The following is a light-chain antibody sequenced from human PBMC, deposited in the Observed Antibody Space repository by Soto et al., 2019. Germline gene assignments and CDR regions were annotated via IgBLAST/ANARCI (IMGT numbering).Light chain of an antibody. CDR1: SSDVGGYNY. V-gene: IGLV2-14*01. CDR2: EVT. J-gene: IGLJ1*01. CDR3: TSYTSSNTLGV. Sequence: QSALTQPASGSGSPGQSITISCTGTSSDVGGYNYVSWYQQHPGQAPKLMIYEVTNRPSGVSNRFSGSRSGNTASLTISGLQADDEADYYCTSYTSSNTLGVLGTGTKVIVL.